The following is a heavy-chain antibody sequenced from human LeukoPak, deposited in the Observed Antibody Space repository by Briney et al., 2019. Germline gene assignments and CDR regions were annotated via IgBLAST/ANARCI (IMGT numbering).Heavy chain of an antibody. V-gene: IGHV1-69*13. J-gene: IGHJ4*02. Sequence: ASVKVSCKASGYTFTGYYMHWVRQAPGQGLEWMGGIIPIFGTANYAQKFQGRVTITADESTSTAYMELSSLRSEDTAVYYCARGRGYSYGPYYFDYWGQGTLVTVSS. CDR2: IIPIFGTA. CDR1: GYTFTGYY. CDR3: ARGRGYSYGPYYFDY. D-gene: IGHD5-18*01.